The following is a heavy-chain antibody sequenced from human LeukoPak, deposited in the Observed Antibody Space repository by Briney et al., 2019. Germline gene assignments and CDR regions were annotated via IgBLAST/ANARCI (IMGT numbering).Heavy chain of an antibody. V-gene: IGHV1-69*02. CDR3: ADGRGYSSSYFDY. CDR2: IIPILGIA. J-gene: IGHJ4*02. CDR1: GYTFTSYS. Sequence: ASVKVSCKASGYTFTSYSLHWVRQAPGQGLEWMGRIIPILGIANYAQKFQGRVTITADKSTSTAYMELSSLRSEDTAVYYCADGRGYSSSYFDYWGQGTLVTVSS. D-gene: IGHD6-13*01.